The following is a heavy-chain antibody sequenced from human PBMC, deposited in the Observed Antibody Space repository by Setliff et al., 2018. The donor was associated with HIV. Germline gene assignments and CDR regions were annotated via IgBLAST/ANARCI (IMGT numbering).Heavy chain of an antibody. D-gene: IGHD2-2*01. V-gene: IGHV1-2*02. CDR2: INPNSGGT. CDR3: ARDFGGYCSSMSCPGLFDP. J-gene: IGHJ5*02. Sequence: GASVKVSCKASGYTFTSYGISWVRQAPGQGLEWMGWINPNSGGTTYAQKFQGRVTMTRDTSTNTVYMELSSLRSEDTAVYYCARDFGGYCSSMSCPGLFDPWGQGTLVTVSS. CDR1: GYTFTSYG.